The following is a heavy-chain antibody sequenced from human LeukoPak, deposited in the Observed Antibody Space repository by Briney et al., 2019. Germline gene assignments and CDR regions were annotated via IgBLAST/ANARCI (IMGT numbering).Heavy chain of an antibody. CDR1: GGSISSGGYY. Sequence: PSQTLSLTCTVSGGSISSGGYYWSWIRQHPGKGLEWIGYIYYSGSTYYNPSLKSRVTISVDTSKNQFSLKLSSVTAADTAVYYCARGGMVRLGPFDYWGQGTLVTVSS. CDR3: ARGGMVRLGPFDY. J-gene: IGHJ4*02. D-gene: IGHD4-23*01. V-gene: IGHV4-31*03. CDR2: IYYSGST.